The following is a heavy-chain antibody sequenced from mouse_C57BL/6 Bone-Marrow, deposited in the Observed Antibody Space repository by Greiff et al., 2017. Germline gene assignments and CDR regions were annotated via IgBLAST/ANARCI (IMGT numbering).Heavy chain of an antibody. V-gene: IGHV1-66*01. CDR2: IYPGSGNT. J-gene: IGHJ2*01. Sequence: QVQLQQSGPELVKPGASVKISCKASGYSFTSYYIHWVKQRPGQGLEWIGWIYPGSGNTKYNEKFKGKATLTADTSSSTAYMQLSSLTSEDSAVYYCARWGGGDYFDYWGQGTTLTVSS. CDR1: GYSFTSYY. D-gene: IGHD1-1*02. CDR3: ARWGGGDYFDY.